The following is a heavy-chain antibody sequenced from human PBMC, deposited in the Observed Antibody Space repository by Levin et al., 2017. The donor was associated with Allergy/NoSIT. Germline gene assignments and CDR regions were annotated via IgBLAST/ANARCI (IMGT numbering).Heavy chain of an antibody. CDR3: ARGDRGYSGYVAVGGAFDI. D-gene: IGHD5-12*01. Sequence: GESLKISCAASGFTFSSYSMNWVRQAPGKGLEWVSYISSSSSTIYYADSVKGRFTISRDNAKNSLYLQMNSLRDEDTAVYYCARGDRGYSGYVAVGGAFDIWGQGTMVTVSS. CDR1: GFTFSSYS. J-gene: IGHJ3*02. CDR2: ISSSSSTI. V-gene: IGHV3-48*02.